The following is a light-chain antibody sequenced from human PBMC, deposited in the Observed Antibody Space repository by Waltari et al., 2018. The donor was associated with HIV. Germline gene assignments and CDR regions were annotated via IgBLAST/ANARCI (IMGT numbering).Light chain of an antibody. J-gene: IGLJ3*02. CDR3: CSYVGSSTWV. CDR1: RSDVGCYNY. CDR2: DVS. Sequence: QSALTQPASVSGSPGQSITISCTGTRSDVGCYNYVSWYQQHPGKAPKVMIYDVSKRPSGVSNRFSGSKSGNTASLTISGLQAEDEADYYCCSYVGSSTWVFGGGTKLTVL. V-gene: IGLV2-23*02.